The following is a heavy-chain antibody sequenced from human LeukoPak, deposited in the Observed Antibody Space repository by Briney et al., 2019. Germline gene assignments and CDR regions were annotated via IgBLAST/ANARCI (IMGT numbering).Heavy chain of an antibody. D-gene: IGHD2-21*02. J-gene: IGHJ4*02. CDR1: GGSISSTRYY. Sequence: SETLSLTCSVSGGSISSTRYYWGWIRQPPGKGLDWIGSMYYTGSSYYNPSLKSRVTISADTSKNQFSLKMSSVTAADTAVYYCARQSKVTGNYWGQGTLATVSS. CDR3: ARQSKVTGNY. V-gene: IGHV4-39*01. CDR2: MYYTGSS.